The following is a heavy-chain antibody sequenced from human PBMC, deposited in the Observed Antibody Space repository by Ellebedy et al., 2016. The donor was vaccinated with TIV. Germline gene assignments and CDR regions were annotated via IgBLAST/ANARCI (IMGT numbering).Heavy chain of an antibody. Sequence: SQTLSLTCAIPWDSVSSNSAAWNWIRQSPSTGLEWLGRTYYRSKCYNDYAVSVKSRLTIHPDTSKNQFSLQLNSVTPEDTAVYYCARGPLGAQWLFDYWGQGALATVSS. J-gene: IGHJ4*02. CDR2: TYYRSKCYN. V-gene: IGHV6-1*01. CDR1: WDSVSSNSAA. CDR3: ARGPLGAQWLFDY. D-gene: IGHD6-19*01.